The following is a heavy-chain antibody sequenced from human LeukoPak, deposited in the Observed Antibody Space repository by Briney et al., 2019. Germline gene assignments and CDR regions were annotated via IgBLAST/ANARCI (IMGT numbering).Heavy chain of an antibody. V-gene: IGHV1-2*02. J-gene: IGHJ3*02. Sequence: ASVKVSCKASGYTFTAYYVHWVRQAPGQGLEWLGCINPNSGGRNYAQKFQGRVTMTRDTSISTAYMELSRLRSDDTAVYYCARPMVGGVIHAFDIWGQGTMVTVSS. CDR1: GYTFTAYY. CDR3: ARPMVGGVIHAFDI. D-gene: IGHD3-10*01. CDR2: INPNSGGR.